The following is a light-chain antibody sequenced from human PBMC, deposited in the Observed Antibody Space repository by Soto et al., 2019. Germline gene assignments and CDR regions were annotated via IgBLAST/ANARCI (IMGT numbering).Light chain of an antibody. V-gene: IGKV1-39*01. CDR1: QTIKNY. Sequence: DIQMTQSPSSLSASVGDRVTITCRASQTIKNYLNWYQQKPGKAPELLIYAASSLQSGVPSRFSGSGSGTDFTLTISSLQPEDFGTYYCQQSSTARAFGQGTKVEI. J-gene: IGKJ1*01. CDR3: QQSSTARA. CDR2: AAS.